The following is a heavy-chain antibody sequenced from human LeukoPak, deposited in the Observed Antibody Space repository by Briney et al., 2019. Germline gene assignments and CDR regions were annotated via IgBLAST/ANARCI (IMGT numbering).Heavy chain of an antibody. J-gene: IGHJ4*02. CDR3: AKEYCSSTSCYIWSPAGYRGDYFDY. V-gene: IGHV3-23*01. CDR2: ISGSGGST. CDR1: GFTFSSYA. Sequence: GGSLRLSCAASGFTFSSYAMSWVRQAPGKGLEWVSAISGSGGSTYYADSVKGRFTTSRDNSKNTLYLQMNSLRAEDTAVYYCAKEYCSSTSCYIWSPAGYRGDYFDYWGQGTLVTVSS. D-gene: IGHD2-2*02.